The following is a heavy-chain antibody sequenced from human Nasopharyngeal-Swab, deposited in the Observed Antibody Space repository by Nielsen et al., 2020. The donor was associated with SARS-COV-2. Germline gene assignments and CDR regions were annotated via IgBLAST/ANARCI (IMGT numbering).Heavy chain of an antibody. CDR1: GGSISSYY. D-gene: IGHD3-16*02. CDR3: ARHHPEPSYDYVWGSYRPQKSYFDY. J-gene: IGHJ4*02. Sequence: SETLSLTCTVSGGSISSYYWSWIRQPPGKGLEWIGYIYYSGSTNYNPYLKSRVTISVDTSKNQFSLKLSSVTAADTAVYYCARHHPEPSYDYVWGSYRPQKSYFDYWGQGTLVTVSS. V-gene: IGHV4-59*08. CDR2: IYYSGST.